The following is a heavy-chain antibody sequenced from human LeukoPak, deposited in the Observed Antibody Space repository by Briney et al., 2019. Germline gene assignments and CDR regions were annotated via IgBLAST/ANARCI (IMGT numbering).Heavy chain of an antibody. CDR1: GFPCTSYA. CDR3: AKERLGGNYGDYAVDY. D-gene: IGHD4-17*01. Sequence: GGSLRLSCAACGFPCTSYAMGWLPQAPGKGREGGSSVSGSGDGTYYADSVKGRFTISRDNSKKTLDLHMDSLRAEDTAVYYCAKERLGGNYGDYAVDYWGQGTMVTVSS. V-gene: IGHV3-23*01. J-gene: IGHJ4*02. CDR2: VSGSGDGT.